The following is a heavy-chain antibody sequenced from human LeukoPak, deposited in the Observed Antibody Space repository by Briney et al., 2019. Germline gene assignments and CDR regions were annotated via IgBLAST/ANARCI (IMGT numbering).Heavy chain of an antibody. J-gene: IGHJ6*03. CDR2: SYYSGST. Sequence: SETLSLTCSVSGGSFDSKYWSWIRQPPGKGLEWIGSSYYSGSTYYNPSLQSRATISVDTSKSQFSLKLSSVTAADTAVYYCARVDIGSGTYYRYYYYMDVWGKGTTVTVSS. CDR3: ARVDIGSGTYYRYYYYMDV. V-gene: IGHV4-39*07. CDR1: GGSFDSKY. D-gene: IGHD3-10*01.